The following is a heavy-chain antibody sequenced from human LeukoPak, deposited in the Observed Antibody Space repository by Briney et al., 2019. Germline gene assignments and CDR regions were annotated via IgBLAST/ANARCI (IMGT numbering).Heavy chain of an antibody. Sequence: GESLKISCKGSGYSFTSYWIGWVRQMPGKGLEWMGIIYPGDSDTRYSPSFQGQVTISADKSISTAYLQWSSLKASDTAMYYCARAGLPRVGFSYLYYWGQGTLVTVSS. D-gene: IGHD3-10*01. V-gene: IGHV5-51*01. CDR2: IYPGDSDT. CDR1: GYSFTSYW. CDR3: ARAGLPRVGFSYLYY. J-gene: IGHJ4*02.